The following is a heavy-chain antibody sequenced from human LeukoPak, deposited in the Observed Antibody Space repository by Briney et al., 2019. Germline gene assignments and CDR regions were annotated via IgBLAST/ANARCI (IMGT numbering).Heavy chain of an antibody. CDR2: IYYSGST. J-gene: IGHJ5*02. CDR3: ARWGYSSSYNWFDP. CDR1: GGSISSYY. Sequence: SETLSLTCTVSGGSISSYYWSWIRQPPGKGLEWIGYIYYSGSTNYNPSLKSRVTISVDTSKNQFSLKLSSVTAADTAVYYCARWGYSSSYNWFDPWGQGTLVTVSS. D-gene: IGHD6-6*01. V-gene: IGHV4-59*01.